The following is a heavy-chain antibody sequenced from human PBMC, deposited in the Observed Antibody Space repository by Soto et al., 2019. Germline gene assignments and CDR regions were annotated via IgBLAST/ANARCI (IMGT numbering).Heavy chain of an antibody. Sequence: EVQLVESGGGLVQPGGSLKLSCAASGFTFSGSAMHWVRQASGKGLEWVGRIRSKANSYATAYAASVKGRFTISRDDSKNTAYLQMNSLKTEDTAVYYCTRLRTAGNYYYYMDVWGKGTTVTVSS. D-gene: IGHD6-25*01. CDR2: IRSKANSYAT. CDR1: GFTFSGSA. J-gene: IGHJ6*03. V-gene: IGHV3-73*01. CDR3: TRLRTAGNYYYYMDV.